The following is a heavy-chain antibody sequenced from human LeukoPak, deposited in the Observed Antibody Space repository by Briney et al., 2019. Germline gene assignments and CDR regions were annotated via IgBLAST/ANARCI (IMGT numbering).Heavy chain of an antibody. Sequence: ASVKVSCKASGYTFTGYYMHWVRQAPGQGLEWMGRINPNSGGTNYAQEFQGRVTMTRDTSISTAYMELSRLRSDDTAVFYCARIPESASTVTAYYFDYWGQGTLVTVSS. V-gene: IGHV1-2*06. CDR2: INPNSGGT. CDR1: GYTFTGYY. D-gene: IGHD4-11*01. J-gene: IGHJ4*02. CDR3: ARIPESASTVTAYYFDY.